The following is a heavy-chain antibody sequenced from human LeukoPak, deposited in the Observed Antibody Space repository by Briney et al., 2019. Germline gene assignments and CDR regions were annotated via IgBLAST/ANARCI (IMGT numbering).Heavy chain of an antibody. CDR1: GFTFSTYT. D-gene: IGHD2-2*01. CDR3: VKGSCSSASCQFDY. V-gene: IGHV3-64D*09. J-gene: IGHJ4*02. Sequence: GGSLRLSCAASGFTFSTYTMHWVRQAPGKGLEYVSAISSNGDSTYYADSVKGRFTISRDNSKNTLYLQMSSLRAEDTAVYYCVKGSCSSASCQFDYWGQGTRVTVSS. CDR2: ISSNGDST.